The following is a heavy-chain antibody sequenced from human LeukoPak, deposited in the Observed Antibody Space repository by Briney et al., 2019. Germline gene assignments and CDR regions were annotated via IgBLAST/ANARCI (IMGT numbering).Heavy chain of an antibody. J-gene: IGHJ2*01. CDR2: IYYSGST. V-gene: IGHV4-59*01. D-gene: IGHD3-9*01. Sequence: KPSETLSLTCTVSGGSISSYYWSWIRQPPGKGLEWIGYIYYSGSTNYNPSLKSRVTISVDTSKNQFSLKLSSVTAADTAVYYCARVDWNWYFDLWGRGTLVTVSS. CDR1: GGSISSYY. CDR3: ARVDWNWYFDL.